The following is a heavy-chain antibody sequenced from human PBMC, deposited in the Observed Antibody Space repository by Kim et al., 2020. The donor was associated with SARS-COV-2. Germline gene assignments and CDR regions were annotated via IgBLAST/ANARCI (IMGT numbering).Heavy chain of an antibody. CDR2: IRSKAYGGTT. D-gene: IGHD3-16*02. Sequence: GGSLRLSCTASGFTFGDYAMSWFRQAPGKGLEWVGFIRSKAYGGTTEYAASVKGRFTISRDDSKSIAYLQMNSLKTEDTAVYYCTRDNYDYIWGSYRYYYYYGMDVWGQGTTVTVSS. V-gene: IGHV3-49*03. CDR3: TRDNYDYIWGSYRYYYYYGMDV. J-gene: IGHJ6*02. CDR1: GFTFGDYA.